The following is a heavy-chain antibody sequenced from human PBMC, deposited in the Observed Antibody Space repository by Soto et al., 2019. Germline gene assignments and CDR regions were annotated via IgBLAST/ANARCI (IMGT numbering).Heavy chain of an antibody. V-gene: IGHV3-53*04. CDR3: ARGDLTDV. CDR1: GFTVSSYY. Sequence: EVQVVQSGGGLVQPGGSLRLSCAASGFTVSSYYMSWVRQAPGKGLEWVSVLNTGGSTYYADSVNERFTISTHNSENTLYLQMNSLRVKDTAVYYCARGDLTDVWGKGTTVTVSS. CDR2: LNTGGST. J-gene: IGHJ6*04.